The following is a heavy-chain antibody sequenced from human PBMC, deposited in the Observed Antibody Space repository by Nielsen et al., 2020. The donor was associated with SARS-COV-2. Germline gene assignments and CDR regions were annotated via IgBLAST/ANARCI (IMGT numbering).Heavy chain of an antibody. D-gene: IGHD3-10*01. J-gene: IGHJ4*02. CDR2: ISGSGGST. CDR3: ANQYYYGSGSYYSYFDY. CDR1: GFTFSSYA. V-gene: IGHV3-23*01. Sequence: GESLKISCAASGFTFSSYAMSWVRQAPGKGLEWVSAISGSGGSTYYADSVKGRFTISRDNSKNTLYLQMNGLRAEDTAVYYCANQYYYGSGSYYSYFDYWGQGTLVTVSS.